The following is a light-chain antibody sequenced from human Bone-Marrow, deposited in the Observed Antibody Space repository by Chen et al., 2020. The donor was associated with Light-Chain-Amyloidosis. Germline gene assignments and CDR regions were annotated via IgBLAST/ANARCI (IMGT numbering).Light chain of an antibody. CDR1: SSDVGGYDY. V-gene: IGLV2-14*03. CDR2: DVR. J-gene: IGLJ2*01. Sequence: QSALTQPASVSASPGQSITIYCTGSSSDVGGYDYVSWYQQHPGKAPKPLIYDVRIRPSGVSNRFSGSKSGNTASLAISGLLTEDEAAYYCSSYTSSSAPVVFGGGTKLTVL. CDR3: SSYTSSSAPVV.